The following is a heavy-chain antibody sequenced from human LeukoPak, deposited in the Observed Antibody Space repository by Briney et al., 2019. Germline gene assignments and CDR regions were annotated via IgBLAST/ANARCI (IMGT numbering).Heavy chain of an antibody. CDR2: VNLQGST. Sequence: SETLSLTCGVSGGSITSTNYWTWVRQPPGKGLEWIGEVNLQGSTNYNPSLMGRVAISVDMSENHISLQLTSVTAADTAVYYCAREGGTSRPLDYSGQGTLVTVSS. CDR1: GGSITSTNY. J-gene: IGHJ4*02. V-gene: IGHV4-4*02. D-gene: IGHD1-1*01. CDR3: AREGGTSRPLDY.